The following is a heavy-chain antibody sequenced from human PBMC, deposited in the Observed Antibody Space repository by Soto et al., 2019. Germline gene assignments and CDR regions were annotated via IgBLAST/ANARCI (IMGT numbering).Heavy chain of an antibody. Sequence: GGSLRLSCAASGFTFGYYWMSWVRPAPGKGLEWLATIKWDASEKKYVDSVKGRFTMSRDNAKNSVYLHMDSLRAEDTAVYHSARDSGYGSGADANHYLDYRGHGTVVTVSS. D-gene: IGHD3-10*01. V-gene: IGHV3-7*01. CDR3: ARDSGYGSGADANHYLDY. CDR2: IKWDASEK. J-gene: IGHJ4*01. CDR1: GFTFGYYW.